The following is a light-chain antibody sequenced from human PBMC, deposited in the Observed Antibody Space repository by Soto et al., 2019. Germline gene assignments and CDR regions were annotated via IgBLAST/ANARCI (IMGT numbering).Light chain of an antibody. CDR1: SSNIGGNP. J-gene: IGLJ1*01. Sequence: QSVLTQPSSASGTPGQRVTISCSGSSSNIGGNPVNWFQQLPGTAPKLLIYSKNQRPSGVPDRFSGSKPGTSASLAISGLQSDDEADYYCASWDDSLDGYVFGTGTKVTVL. CDR2: SKN. V-gene: IGLV1-44*01. CDR3: ASWDDSLDGYV.